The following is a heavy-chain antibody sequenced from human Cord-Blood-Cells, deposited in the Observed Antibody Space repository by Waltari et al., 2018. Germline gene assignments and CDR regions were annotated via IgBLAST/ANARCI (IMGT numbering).Heavy chain of an antibody. V-gene: IGHV4-59*01. D-gene: IGHD6-6*01. J-gene: IGHJ2*01. CDR3: ARVHSSSSDFVLYFDL. Sequence: QVQLQESGPGLVKPSETLSLTCTVSGGSLSSYYWSWIRQPPGKGLEWIGYIYYRGRTNYNPSRKSRVTISVDTSKNQFSLKLSSVTGADTAVYYCARVHSSSSDFVLYFDLWGRGTLVTVSS. CDR1: GGSLSSYY. CDR2: IYYRGRT.